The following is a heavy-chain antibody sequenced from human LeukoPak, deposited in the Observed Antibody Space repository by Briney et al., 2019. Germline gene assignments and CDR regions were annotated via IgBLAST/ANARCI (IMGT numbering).Heavy chain of an antibody. V-gene: IGHV3-23*01. CDR3: AKAHGGSYHSGID. D-gene: IGHD1-26*01. CDR1: GLPIGDFA. J-gene: IGHJ4*02. CDR2: ISGDGVST. Sequence: PGGSLRLSCVASGLPIGDFAMHWVRQAPGQGLEWVSLISGDGVSTFFTDSVKGRFSISRDNSKNTLYLQLNSLRVDDTAEYYCAKAHGGSYHSGIDWGQGTLVIVSS.